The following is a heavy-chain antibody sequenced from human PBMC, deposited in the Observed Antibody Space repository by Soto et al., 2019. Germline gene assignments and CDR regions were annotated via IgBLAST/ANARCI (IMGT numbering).Heavy chain of an antibody. CDR3: ARIPAGGGYYYGMDV. V-gene: IGHV2-70*01. Sequence: SGPTLVNPTQTLTLTCTFSGFSLSTSGMCVSWIRQPPGKALEWLALIDWDDDKYYSTSLKTRLTISKDTSKNQVVLTMTNMDPADTATYYCARIPAGGGYYYGMDVWGQGTTVTVSS. D-gene: IGHD2-15*01. CDR2: IDWDDDK. J-gene: IGHJ6*02. CDR1: GFSLSTSGMC.